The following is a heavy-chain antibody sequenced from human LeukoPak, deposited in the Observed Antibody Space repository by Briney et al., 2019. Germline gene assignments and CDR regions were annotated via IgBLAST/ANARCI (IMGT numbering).Heavy chain of an antibody. CDR3: ARAPHFFDTSGSRYYFDY. J-gene: IGHJ4*02. CDR2: IYYSGNT. Sequence: PSETLSLTCTVSGDSITTTNYYWGWIRQPPGKGLEWIGSIYYSGNTYYSPSLMSRVTISVDTSKNQFSLNLSSVTAADTAVYYCARAPHFFDTSGSRYYFDYWGQGALVTVSS. D-gene: IGHD3-22*01. V-gene: IGHV4-39*07. CDR1: GDSITTTNYY.